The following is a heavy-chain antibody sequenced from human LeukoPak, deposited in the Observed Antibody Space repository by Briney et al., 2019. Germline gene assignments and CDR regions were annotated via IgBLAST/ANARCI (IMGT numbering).Heavy chain of an antibody. CDR1: GGSFTAYY. J-gene: IGHJ4*02. D-gene: IGHD2-2*01. CDR3: ARKEGRSEYQPSFDS. CDR2: INHSGTT. V-gene: IGHV4-34*01. Sequence: PSETLSLTCAVHGGSFTAYYWSWIRQTPGEGLEWIGEINHSGTTNYNPSLKSRVTISVDTSKNQFSLKLSSMTAADTAVYYCARKEGRSEYQPSFDSWGQGTLVTVSS.